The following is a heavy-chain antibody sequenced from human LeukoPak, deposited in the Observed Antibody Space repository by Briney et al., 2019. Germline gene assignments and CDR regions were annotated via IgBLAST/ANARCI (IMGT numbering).Heavy chain of an antibody. CDR1: GGSINNYY. J-gene: IGHJ5*02. CDR3: TREPSP. V-gene: IGHV4-4*07. CDR2: IYSSGSA. Sequence: SETLSLTCTVSGGSINNYYWSWIRQPAGEGLEWIGRIYSSGSASYNPSLKSRVTLSGDTSKNQLSLKLRYVTAANTAVYYCTREPSPWGQGTLVTVSS.